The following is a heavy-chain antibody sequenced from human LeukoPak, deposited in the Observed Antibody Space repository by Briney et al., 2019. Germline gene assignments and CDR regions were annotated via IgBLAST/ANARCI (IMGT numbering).Heavy chain of an antibody. V-gene: IGHV3-15*01. CDR3: TTFWATTVVSGAS. D-gene: IGHD4-23*01. J-gene: IGHJ4*02. CDR2: INSKTDGGTT. Sequence: AGGSLRLSCAASGITFSNACMTWVRQAPGKGLEWVGRINSKTDGGTTDYAAPVKGRFTISRDDSRNTLYLQMNSLKTEDTAVYYCTTFWATTVVSGASWGQGTLVTVSS. CDR1: GITFSNAC.